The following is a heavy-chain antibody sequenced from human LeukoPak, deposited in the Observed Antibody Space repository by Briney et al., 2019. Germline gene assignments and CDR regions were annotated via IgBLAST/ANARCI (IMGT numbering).Heavy chain of an antibody. V-gene: IGHV3-7*01. CDR3: AREVYYDSIDAFDI. CDR2: IKQDGSEK. Sequence: GGSLRLSCAASGFTFSSYWMSWVRQAPGKGLEWVANIKQDGSEKYYVDSVRGRFTISRDNAKNSLYLQMNSLRAEDTAVYYCAREVYYDSIDAFDIWGQGTMVTVSS. D-gene: IGHD3-22*01. J-gene: IGHJ3*02. CDR1: GFTFSSYW.